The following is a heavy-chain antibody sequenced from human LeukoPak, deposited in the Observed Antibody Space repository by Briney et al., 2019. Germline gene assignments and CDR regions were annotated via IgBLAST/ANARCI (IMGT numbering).Heavy chain of an antibody. J-gene: IGHJ4*02. CDR1: GYTLTELS. D-gene: IGHD1-26*01. CDR3: ALAGGSQGDSFDY. V-gene: IGHV1-24*01. Sequence: SVTVSCQVSGYTLTELSIHWVGQARGKGREWMGGFDPEDGETIYAQKFQGRVTMTEDTSTDTAYMELSSLRPEDTAVYYCALAGGSQGDSFDYWGQGTLVTVSS. CDR2: FDPEDGET.